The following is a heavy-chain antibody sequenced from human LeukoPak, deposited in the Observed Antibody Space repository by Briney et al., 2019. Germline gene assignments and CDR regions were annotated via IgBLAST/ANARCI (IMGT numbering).Heavy chain of an antibody. CDR3: ARSVYDSSGYYYVQ. CDR1: GGSISSYY. V-gene: IGHV4-59*01. Sequence: SETLSLTCTVSGGSISSYYWSWIRQPPGKGLEWIGYIYYIGSTNYNPSLKSRVTISVDTSKNQFSLKLSSVTAADTAVYYCARSVYDSSGYYYVQWGQGTLVTVSS. CDR2: IYYIGST. D-gene: IGHD3-22*01. J-gene: IGHJ4*02.